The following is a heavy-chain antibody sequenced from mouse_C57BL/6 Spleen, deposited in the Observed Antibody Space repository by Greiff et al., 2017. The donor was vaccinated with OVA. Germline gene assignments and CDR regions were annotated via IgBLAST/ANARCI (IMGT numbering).Heavy chain of an antibody. D-gene: IGHD2-3*01. CDR3: ARHDGTRAWFAY. CDR1: GFTFSSYG. J-gene: IGHJ3*01. V-gene: IGHV5-6*01. Sequence: EVQRVESGGDLVKPGGSLKLSCAASGFTFSSYGMSWVRQTPDKRLEWVATISSGGSYTYYPDSVKGRFTISRDNAKNTQYLQMSSLKSEDTARYYCARHDGTRAWFAYWGQGTLVTVSA. CDR2: ISSGGSYT.